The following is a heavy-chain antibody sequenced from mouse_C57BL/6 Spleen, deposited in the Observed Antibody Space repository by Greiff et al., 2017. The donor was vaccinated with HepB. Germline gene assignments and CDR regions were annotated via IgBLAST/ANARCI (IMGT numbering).Heavy chain of an antibody. CDR3: AGGNHYAMDY. J-gene: IGHJ4*01. CDR2: ISSGSSTI. V-gene: IGHV5-17*01. CDR1: GFTFRDYG. Sequence: EVQLVESGGGLVKPGGSLKLSCAASGFTFRDYGMHWVRQAPEKGLEWVAYISSGSSTIYYADTVKGRFTISRDNAKNTLFLQMTSLRSEDTAMYYCAGGNHYAMDYWGQGTSVTVSS. D-gene: IGHD2-1*01.